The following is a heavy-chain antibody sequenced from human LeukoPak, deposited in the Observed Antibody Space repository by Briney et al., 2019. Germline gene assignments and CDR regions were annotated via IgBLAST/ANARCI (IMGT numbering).Heavy chain of an antibody. J-gene: IGHJ3*02. D-gene: IGHD6-6*01. CDR3: AKDWGYSSSPPPAFDI. CDR2: ISGSGGST. V-gene: IGHV3-23*01. CDR1: GFTFSSYA. Sequence: PGGSLRLSCAASGFTFSSYAMSWVRQAPGKGLEWVSAISGSGGSTYYADSVKGRFTISRDNSKNTLYLQMNSLRAEDTAVYYCAKDWGYSSSPPPAFDIWGQGTMVTVSS.